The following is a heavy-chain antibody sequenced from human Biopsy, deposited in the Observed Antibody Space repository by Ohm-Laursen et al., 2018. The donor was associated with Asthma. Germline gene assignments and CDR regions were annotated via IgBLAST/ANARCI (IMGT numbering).Heavy chain of an antibody. Sequence: ASVKVSCKASGYTFIGCHIHWMRQAPGQGLEWMGRINPNSGGTNYAQKFQGRVTMTRDTSISTAYMEVSRLRSDDTAVYYCAKDFRGIAVAGDRGFDYWGQGTLVTVSS. CDR2: INPNSGGT. CDR3: AKDFRGIAVAGDRGFDY. D-gene: IGHD6-19*01. V-gene: IGHV1-2*06. J-gene: IGHJ4*02. CDR1: GYTFIGCH.